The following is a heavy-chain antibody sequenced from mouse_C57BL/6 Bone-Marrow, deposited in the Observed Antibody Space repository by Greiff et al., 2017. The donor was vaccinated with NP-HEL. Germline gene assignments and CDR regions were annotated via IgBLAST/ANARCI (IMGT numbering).Heavy chain of an antibody. D-gene: IGHD1-1*01. Sequence: VQLQQSGPELVKPGASVKISCKASGYAFSSSWMNWVKQRPGKGLEWIGRIYPGDGDTNYNGKFKGKATLTADKSSSTAYMQLSSLTSEDSAVYFWSRRGRLYYYGRGDVWGTGTTVTVSS. CDR3: SRRGRLYYYGRGDV. CDR1: GYAFSSSW. CDR2: IYPGDGDT. V-gene: IGHV1-82*01. J-gene: IGHJ1*03.